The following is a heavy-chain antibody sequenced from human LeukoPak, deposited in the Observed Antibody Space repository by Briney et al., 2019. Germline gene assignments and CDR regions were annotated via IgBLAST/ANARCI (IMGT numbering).Heavy chain of an antibody. CDR2: ISYDGSNK. CDR3: ARDDYGGNCFDY. V-gene: IGHV3-30*04. Sequence: PGRSLRLSCAAPGFTFSSYAMHWVRQAPGKGLEWVAVISYDGSNKYYADSVKGRFTISRDNSKNTLHLQMNSLRAEDTAVYYCARDDYGGNCFDYWGQGTLVTVSS. CDR1: GFTFSSYA. D-gene: IGHD4-23*01. J-gene: IGHJ4*02.